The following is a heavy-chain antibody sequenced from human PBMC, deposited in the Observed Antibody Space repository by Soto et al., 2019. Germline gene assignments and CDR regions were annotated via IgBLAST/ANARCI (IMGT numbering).Heavy chain of an antibody. CDR2: VHYSGTT. CDR1: GGSISTYY. D-gene: IGHD3-3*01. Sequence: QVQLRESGPGLVKPSETLSLTCTVAGGSISTYYWTWIRQPPGKGLEWIGYVHYSGTTNYNPSLTSRVPLSVDTSKNQFSLKLRSVTAADTAVYYCARGKIIGPWGQGTLVTVSS. V-gene: IGHV4-59*01. J-gene: IGHJ5*02. CDR3: ARGKIIGP.